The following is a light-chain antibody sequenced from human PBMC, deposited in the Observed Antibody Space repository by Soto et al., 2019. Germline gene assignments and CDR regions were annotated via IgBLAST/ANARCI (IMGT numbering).Light chain of an antibody. CDR1: QSVSSN. J-gene: IGKJ1*01. V-gene: IGKV3-15*01. CDR3: QQYNIWPRP. CDR2: GAS. Sequence: EIVMAQSPATLSVSPGERDTLSCRASQSVSSNLAWYQQKPGQAPRLLIYGASTRATGIPARFSGSGSGTEFTLTISSLQSEDFAVYYCQQYNIWPRPFGQGTKVDI.